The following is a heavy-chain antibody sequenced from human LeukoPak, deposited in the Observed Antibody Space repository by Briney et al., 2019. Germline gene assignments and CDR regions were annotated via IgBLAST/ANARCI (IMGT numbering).Heavy chain of an antibody. D-gene: IGHD2-2*01. CDR3: ARSCTQLLSGRLYYYYYMDV. CDR2: INHSGST. CDR1: GGSFSGYY. Sequence: SETLSLTCAVYGGSFSGYYWSWIRQPPGKGLEWIGEINHSGSTNYNPSLKSRVTISVDTSKNQFSLKLSSVTAADTAVYYCARSCTQLLSGRLYYYYYMDVWGKGTTVTVSS. J-gene: IGHJ6*03. V-gene: IGHV4-34*01.